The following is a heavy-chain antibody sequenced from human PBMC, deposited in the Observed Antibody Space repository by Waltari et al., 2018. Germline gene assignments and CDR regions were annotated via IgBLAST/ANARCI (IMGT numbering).Heavy chain of an antibody. D-gene: IGHD3-16*01. V-gene: IGHV4-38-2*02. Sequence: QVQLQESGPGLVKPSETLSLTCTVSGYSISSGSYWGWIRQPPGKGLEWIGSIDHSGSTYYNPSLKSRVTISVDTSKNQFSLKLSSVTAADTAVYYCARAWGGPGFDYWGQGTLVTVSS. CDR2: IDHSGST. CDR1: GYSISSGSY. CDR3: ARAWGGPGFDY. J-gene: IGHJ4*02.